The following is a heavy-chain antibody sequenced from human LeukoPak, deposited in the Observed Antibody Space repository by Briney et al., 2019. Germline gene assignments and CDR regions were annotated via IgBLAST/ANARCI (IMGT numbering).Heavy chain of an antibody. Sequence: SETLSLTCTVSGGSIRSSYYYWGWIRQPPGKGLEWIGSIYDSGSTYYNPSLKSRVTISVDTSKNQFSLKLNSVTAADTAVYYCASKPSSWYGDYVWGQGTLVTVSS. D-gene: IGHD4-17*01. CDR1: GGSIRSSYYY. CDR2: IYDSGST. CDR3: ASKPSSWYGDYV. V-gene: IGHV4-39*01. J-gene: IGHJ4*02.